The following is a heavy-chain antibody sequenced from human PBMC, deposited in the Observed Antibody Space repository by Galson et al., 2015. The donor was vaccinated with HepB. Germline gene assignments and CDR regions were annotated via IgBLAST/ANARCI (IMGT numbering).Heavy chain of an antibody. CDR3: ARGNITMVRGVISHAFDI. D-gene: IGHD3-10*01. J-gene: IGHJ3*02. Sequence: VSCKASGYTFTSSAMHWVRQAPGQRLEWMGWINAGNGNTKYSQKFQGRVTITRDTSASTAYMELSSLRSEDTAVYYCARGNITMVRGVISHAFDIWGQGTMVTVSS. V-gene: IGHV1-3*01. CDR2: INAGNGNT. CDR1: GYTFTSSA.